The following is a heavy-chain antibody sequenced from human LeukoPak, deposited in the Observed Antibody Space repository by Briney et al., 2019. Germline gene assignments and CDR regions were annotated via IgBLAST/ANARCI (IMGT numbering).Heavy chain of an antibody. CDR2: FHNSGTS. D-gene: IGHD3-16*01. J-gene: IGHJ4*02. CDR3: TRGAGWLIDY. V-gene: IGHV4-59*01. Sequence: SETLSLTCTASDDSISDYYRGWIRQPPGKGLEWIGYFHNSGTSTYNPSLKSRVTISADTPKNQFSLKLNSLTTADTAVYYCTRGAGWLIDYWGQGILVTVSS. CDR1: DDSISDYY.